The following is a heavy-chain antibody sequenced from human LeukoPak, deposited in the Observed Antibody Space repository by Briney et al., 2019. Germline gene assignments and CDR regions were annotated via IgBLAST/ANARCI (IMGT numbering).Heavy chain of an antibody. CDR2: IKRKTDAGTT. Sequence: PGGSLRLSCAASGFTFSDAWMNWVRQAPGKGLAWVGRIKRKTDAGTTDYAAPVKGRFTISRDDSKNTLYLQMNSLKTEDTAVYYCTTGNWGPYWGQGTLVTVSS. D-gene: IGHD7-27*01. J-gene: IGHJ4*02. V-gene: IGHV3-15*07. CDR3: TTGNWGPY. CDR1: GFTFSDAW.